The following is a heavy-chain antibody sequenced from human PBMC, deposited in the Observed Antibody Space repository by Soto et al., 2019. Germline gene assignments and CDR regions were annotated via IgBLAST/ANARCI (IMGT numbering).Heavy chain of an antibody. CDR2: ISGYTGHT. CDR1: GYTFTRYG. D-gene: IGHD3-10*01. CDR3: ARRHGLGAFDI. V-gene: IGHV1-18*04. Sequence: QVQLVQSGAEVKKPGASVKVSCKASGYTFTRYGITWVRQAPGQGREWMGWISGYTGHTNTAQKLQDRVTMTTDKATSTAYMELRSLKSDGTAVYYCARRHGLGAFDIWGQGTMVTVSS. J-gene: IGHJ3*02.